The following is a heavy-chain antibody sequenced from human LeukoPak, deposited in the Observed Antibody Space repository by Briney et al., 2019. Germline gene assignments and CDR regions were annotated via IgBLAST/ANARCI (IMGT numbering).Heavy chain of an antibody. CDR1: DASISSGDYF. CDR2: VYNNGNA. CDR3: ARGIVGAATELDP. Sequence: SETLSLTCTVSDASISSGDYFWTWIRQPPGKGLEWIGYVYNNGNAYYNPSLRSRLTISIDTSKNQFSLKVSSGTAADTAVYYCARGIVGAATELDPWGQGTLVTVSS. D-gene: IGHD1-26*01. V-gene: IGHV4-30-4*08. J-gene: IGHJ5*02.